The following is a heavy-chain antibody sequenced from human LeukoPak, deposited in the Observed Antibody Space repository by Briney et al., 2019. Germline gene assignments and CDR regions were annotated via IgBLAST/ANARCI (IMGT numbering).Heavy chain of an antibody. V-gene: IGHV4-38-2*02. CDR3: ARLDHYYDSREGGDY. Sequence: SETLSLSCTVSGYSISSGYDWGWIRQPPGKGLGWMGSIYHSGSTYYNPSLKSRVTISVDTSKNQFSLKLSFVTAADTAVYYCARLDHYYDSREGGDYWGQGTLVTVSS. CDR1: GYSISSGYD. D-gene: IGHD3-22*01. CDR2: IYHSGST. J-gene: IGHJ4*02.